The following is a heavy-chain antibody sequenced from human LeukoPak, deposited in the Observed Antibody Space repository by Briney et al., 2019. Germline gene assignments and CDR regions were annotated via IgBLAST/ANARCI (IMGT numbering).Heavy chain of an antibody. CDR3: AKRGPTTGAIDF. CDR1: GFTFSSYG. J-gene: IGHJ3*01. Sequence: GGSLRLSCAASGFTFSSYGMHWVRQAPGKGLEWVAVIWYDGSNKYYADSVKGRFTISRDNSKNTLYLQMNSLRAEDTAVYYCAKRGPTTGAIDFWGQGTMVTVSS. CDR2: IWYDGSNK. V-gene: IGHV3-33*06. D-gene: IGHD1-26*01.